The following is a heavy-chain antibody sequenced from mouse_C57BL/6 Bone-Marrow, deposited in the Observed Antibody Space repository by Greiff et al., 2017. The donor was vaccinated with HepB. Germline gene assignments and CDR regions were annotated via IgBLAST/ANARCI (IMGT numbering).Heavy chain of an antibody. CDR2: INPNYGTT. V-gene: IGHV1-39*01. CDR1: GYSFTDYN. J-gene: IGHJ2*01. D-gene: IGHD2-1*01. Sequence: VHVKQSGPELVKPGASVKISCKASGYSFTDYNMNWVKQSNGKSLEWIGVINPNYGTTSYNQKFKGKATLTVDQSSSTAYMQLNSLTSEDSAVYYCARRGDYGNFFFDYWGQGTTLTVSS. CDR3: ARRGDYGNFFFDY.